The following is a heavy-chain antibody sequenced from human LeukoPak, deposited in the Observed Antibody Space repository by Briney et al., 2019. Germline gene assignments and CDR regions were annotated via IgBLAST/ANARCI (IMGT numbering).Heavy chain of an antibody. CDR1: GGTLSSYA. J-gene: IGHJ4*02. V-gene: IGHV1-69*13. CDR3: ARDSGIFGVVNYFDY. Sequence: GASVKVSCKASGGTLSSYAISWVRQAPGQGLEWMGGIIPIFGTANYAQKFQGRVTITADESTSTAYMELSSLRSEDTAVYYCARDSGIFGVVNYFDYWGQGTLVTVSS. CDR2: IIPIFGTA. D-gene: IGHD3-3*01.